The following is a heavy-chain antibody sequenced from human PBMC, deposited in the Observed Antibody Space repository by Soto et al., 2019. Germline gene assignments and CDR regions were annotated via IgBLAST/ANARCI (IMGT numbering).Heavy chain of an antibody. V-gene: IGHV3-30*18. D-gene: IGHD6-13*01. Sequence: QTGGSLRLSCAASGFTFSTYGMHWVRQAPGKGLEWVAAMSYDGTKEYYVDSVKGRFTISRDNSRNTLFLQLNSLRAEDTAVYYCAKEYGSTWIDHWGQGTLVTVSS. CDR3: AKEYGSTWIDH. CDR1: GFTFSTYG. J-gene: IGHJ4*02. CDR2: MSYDGTKE.